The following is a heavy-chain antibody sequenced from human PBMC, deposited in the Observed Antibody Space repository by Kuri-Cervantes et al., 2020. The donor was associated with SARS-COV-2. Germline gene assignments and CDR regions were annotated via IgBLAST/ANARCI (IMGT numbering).Heavy chain of an antibody. CDR2: ISASGGST. CDR3: ARALYYYDSRGPIDY. Sequence: GESLKISCAASRFNFGSCDMNWVRQAPGKGLEWVSSISASGGSTYYADSVRGRFTVARDNSKDTLYLQMNSLRGDDTAVYYCARALYYYDSRGPIDYWGQGTLVTVSS. J-gene: IGHJ4*02. D-gene: IGHD3-22*01. V-gene: IGHV3-23*01. CDR1: RFNFGSCD.